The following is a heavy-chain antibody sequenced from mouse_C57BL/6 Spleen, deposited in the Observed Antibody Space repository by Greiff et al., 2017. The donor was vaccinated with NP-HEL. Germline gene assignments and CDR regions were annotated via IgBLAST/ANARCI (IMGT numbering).Heavy chain of an antibody. CDR1: GYTFTSYW. Sequence: QVQLQQPGAELVKPGASVKMSCKASGYTFTSYWITWVKQRPGQGLEWIGDIYPGSGSTNYNEKFKSKATLTVDTSSSTAYMQLSSLTSEDSAVYYCATNEKPPYYSNYGLAYWGQGTLVTVSA. CDR2: IYPGSGST. CDR3: ATNEKPPYYSNYGLAY. V-gene: IGHV1-55*01. J-gene: IGHJ3*01. D-gene: IGHD2-5*01.